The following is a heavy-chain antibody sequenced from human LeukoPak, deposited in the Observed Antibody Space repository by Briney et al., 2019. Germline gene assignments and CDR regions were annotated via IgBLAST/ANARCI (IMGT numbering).Heavy chain of an antibody. J-gene: IGHJ4*02. CDR1: GYTFTSYG. CDR2: ISAYNGNT. V-gene: IGHV1-18*01. Sequence: ASVKVSCKASGYTFTSYGVSWVRQAPGQGLEWMGWISAYNGNTNYAQKLQGRVTMTTDTSTSTAYMELRSLRSDGTAVYYCARDFSSSGTFDYWGQGTLVTVSS. D-gene: IGHD6-6*01. CDR3: ARDFSSSGTFDY.